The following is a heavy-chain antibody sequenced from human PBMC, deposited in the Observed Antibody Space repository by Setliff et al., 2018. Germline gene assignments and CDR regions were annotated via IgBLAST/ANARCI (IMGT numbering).Heavy chain of an antibody. CDR2: ISHSGSA. D-gene: IGHD2-15*01. CDR3: ARDTRIGDYYYYYGMDV. Sequence: SSETLSLTCAVSGYSISSGNYWGWIRQPPGKGLEWIGSISHSGSAYYNPALKGRVSISLDTSNNQFSLRLSSVTAADTALYYCARDTRIGDYYYYYGMDVWGQGTTVTVSS. J-gene: IGHJ6*02. CDR1: GYSISSGNY. V-gene: IGHV4-38-2*02.